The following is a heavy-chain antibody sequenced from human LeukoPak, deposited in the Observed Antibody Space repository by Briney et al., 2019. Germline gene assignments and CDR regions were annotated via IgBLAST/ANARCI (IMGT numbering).Heavy chain of an antibody. CDR3: ARGGRGYPFDY. V-gene: IGHV4-38-2*02. CDR2: IYHGGST. J-gene: IGHJ4*02. CDR1: DYSFSSGYY. Sequence: PSESLSLTCTVSDYSFSSGYYWGWIRQPPGNGLEWIGSIYHGGSTYYNPSLKSRVTISVDTSKNQFSLKLSSVTAADVAVYYCARGGRGYPFDYWGQGTLVTVSS. D-gene: IGHD3-22*01.